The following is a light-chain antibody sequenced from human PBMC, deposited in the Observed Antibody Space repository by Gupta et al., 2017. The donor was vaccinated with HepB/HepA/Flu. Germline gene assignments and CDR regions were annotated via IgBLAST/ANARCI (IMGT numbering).Light chain of an antibody. CDR1: SSNIGSNT. CDR2: SNN. CDR3: AAWDDSLNGVV. J-gene: IGLJ2*01. V-gene: IGLV1-44*01. Sequence: QSLLPQPPSASGTPGQSVTIACSGSSSNIGSNTVNWYQQLPGTAPKLLIYSNNQRPSGVPDRFSGSKSGTSASLAISGLQSEDEADYYCAAWDDSLNGVVFGGGTKLTVL.